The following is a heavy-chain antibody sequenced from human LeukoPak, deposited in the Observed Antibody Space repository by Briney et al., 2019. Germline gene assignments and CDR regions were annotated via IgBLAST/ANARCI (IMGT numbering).Heavy chain of an antibody. J-gene: IGHJ6*03. Sequence: GGSLRLSCAASGFTFSSYEMNWVRQAPGKGLEWVSYISTSGSTIYYADSVKGRFIISRDNAKNSLYLQMNSLRAEDTAVYYCAKKVEASSSRGYYYYYYMDVWGKGTTVTVSS. V-gene: IGHV3-48*03. CDR2: ISTSGSTI. D-gene: IGHD6-6*01. CDR1: GFTFSSYE. CDR3: AKKVEASSSRGYYYYYYMDV.